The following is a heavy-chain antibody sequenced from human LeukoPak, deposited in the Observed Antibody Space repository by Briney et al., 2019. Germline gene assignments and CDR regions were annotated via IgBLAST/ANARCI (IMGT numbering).Heavy chain of an antibody. V-gene: IGHV4-34*01. Sequence: PSETLSLTCAVYGGSFSGYYWSWIRQPPGKGLEWIGEINHSGSTNYNPSLKSRVTISVDTSKNQFSLKLSSVTAADTAVYYCARAPMVGFGGDYWGQGTLVTVSS. J-gene: IGHJ4*02. D-gene: IGHD3-10*01. CDR1: GGSFSGYY. CDR2: INHSGST. CDR3: ARAPMVGFGGDY.